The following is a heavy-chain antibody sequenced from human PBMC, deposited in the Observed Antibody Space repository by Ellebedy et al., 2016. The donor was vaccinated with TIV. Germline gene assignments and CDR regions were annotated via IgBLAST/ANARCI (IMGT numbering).Heavy chain of an antibody. J-gene: IGHJ5*02. D-gene: IGHD2-8*01. CDR2: IYHSGST. CDR1: GFTFSSHA. CDR3: ARENGP. Sequence: ESLKISCAASGFTFSSHAMSWIRQPPGKGLEWIGSIYHSGSTFYNASLKSRVTISVDVSKNQFSLKLSSVTAADTAVYYCARENGPWGQGTLVTVSS. V-gene: IGHV4-38-2*02.